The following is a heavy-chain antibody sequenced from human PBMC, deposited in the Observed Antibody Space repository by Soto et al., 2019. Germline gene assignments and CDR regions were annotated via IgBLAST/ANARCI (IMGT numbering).Heavy chain of an antibody. V-gene: IGHV1-3*01. Sequence: VKVSCKASGYTFTSYAMHWVRQAPGQRLEWMGWINAGNGNTKYSQKFQGRVTITRDTSASTAYMELSSLRSEDTAVYYCARTSRDILTEFDPWGQGTLVTVSS. D-gene: IGHD3-9*01. CDR1: GYTFTSYA. CDR3: ARTSRDILTEFDP. J-gene: IGHJ5*02. CDR2: INAGNGNT.